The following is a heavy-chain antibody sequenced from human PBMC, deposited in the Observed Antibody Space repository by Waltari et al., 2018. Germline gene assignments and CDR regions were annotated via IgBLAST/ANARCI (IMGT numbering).Heavy chain of an antibody. CDR1: GGSISSHY. CDR3: ARDKSSSWSGGFDY. CDR2: IYYSGRT. V-gene: IGHV4-59*11. Sequence: QVQLQESGPGLVKPSETLSLTCTVSGGSISSHYWSWIRQPPGKGLEWLGYIYYSGRTNYTPPLKSRVTIPADTSKNQFSLKLSSVTAADTAVYYCARDKSSSWSGGFDYWGQGTLVTVSS. D-gene: IGHD6-13*01. J-gene: IGHJ4*02.